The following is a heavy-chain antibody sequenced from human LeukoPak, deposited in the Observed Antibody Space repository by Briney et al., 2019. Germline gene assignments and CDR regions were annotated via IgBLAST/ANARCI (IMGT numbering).Heavy chain of an antibody. V-gene: IGHV4-4*07. CDR3: ARDPIVGAAYYYYMDV. J-gene: IGHJ6*03. Sequence: SETLSLTCTVSGGSISSYYWSWIRQPAGKGLEWIGRIYTSGSTNYNPSLKSRVTMSVDTSKNQFSLKLSSVTAADTAVYYCARDPIVGAAYYYYMDVWGKGTTVTVSS. CDR1: GGSISSYY. D-gene: IGHD1-26*01. CDR2: IYTSGST.